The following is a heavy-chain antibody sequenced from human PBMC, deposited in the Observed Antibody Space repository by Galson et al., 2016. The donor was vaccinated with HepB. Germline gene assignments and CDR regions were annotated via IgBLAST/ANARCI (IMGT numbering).Heavy chain of an antibody. CDR1: GDSVSSNITA. D-gene: IGHD3-10*01. J-gene: IGHJ4*02. CDR3: GRVAYGPGNTPVDY. V-gene: IGHV6-1*01. CDR2: TYYRSKWSN. Sequence: CAISGDSVSSNITAWNWIRQSPSRGLEWLGRTYYRSKWSNDYALSVKSRVTISSDTSKNHPSLQLNSLRGEDTAVYYCGRVAYGPGNTPVDYWGLGTLVSVSS.